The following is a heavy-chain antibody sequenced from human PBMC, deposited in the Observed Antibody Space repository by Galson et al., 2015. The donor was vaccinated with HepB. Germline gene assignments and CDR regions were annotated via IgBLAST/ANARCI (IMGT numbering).Heavy chain of an antibody. CDR1: GGSFSGYY. J-gene: IGHJ4*02. V-gene: IGHV4-34*01. Sequence: ETLSLTCTVYGGSFSGYYWSWIRQPPGKGLEWIGEINHSGSTNYNPSLKSRVTISVDTSKNQFSLKLSSVTAADTAVYYCARDTHGVVVPAAIGNFDYWGQGTLVTVSS. CDR3: ARDTHGVVVPAAIGNFDY. D-gene: IGHD2-2*01. CDR2: INHSGST.